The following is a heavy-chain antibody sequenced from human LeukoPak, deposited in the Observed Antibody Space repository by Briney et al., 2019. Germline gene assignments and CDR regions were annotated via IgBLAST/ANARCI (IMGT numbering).Heavy chain of an antibody. J-gene: IGHJ4*02. V-gene: IGHV3-30*18. CDR1: GFTFSDYV. Sequence: PGGSLRLSCVASGFTFSDYVMHWFRQAPGKGPEWVAVISVDGNNKYYGDSVKGRFTISRDNSKNTLYLQINSLSPEDTAVYYCAKAQSQWGQGTLVIVSS. CDR2: ISVDGNNK. CDR3: AKAQSQ.